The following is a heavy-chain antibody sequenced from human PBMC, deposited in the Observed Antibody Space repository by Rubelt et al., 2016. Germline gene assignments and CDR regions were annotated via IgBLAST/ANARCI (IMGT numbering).Heavy chain of an antibody. D-gene: IGHD7-27*01. V-gene: IGHV3-66*01. J-gene: IGHJ4*02. CDR1: GFTVSSNY. CDR2: IYSGGSI. CDR3: ARNWGFDY. Sequence: EVQLVESGGGLVQPGGSLRLSCAASGFTVSSNYMSWVRQAPGKGLEWGAVIYSGGSIYYADSVKGRFTISRGNSKNTLYLQMNSLRAEDTAVYYCARNWGFDYWGQGTLVTVSS.